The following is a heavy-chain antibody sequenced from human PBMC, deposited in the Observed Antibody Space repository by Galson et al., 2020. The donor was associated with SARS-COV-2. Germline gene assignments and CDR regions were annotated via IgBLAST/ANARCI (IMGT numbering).Heavy chain of an antibody. V-gene: IGHV3-21*01. CDR1: GFTFNDYT. D-gene: IGHD3-22*01. CDR3: ARVRSGNYDSSGYYYANGLDV. Sequence: GESLKISCAASGFTFNDYTMMWVRQAAGKGLEWVSSISSGSSHMYYADSVKGRFAISRDNAKNSLSLQMNSLRAEDTAVYYCARVRSGNYDSSGYYYANGLDVWGQGTTV. J-gene: IGHJ6*02. CDR2: ISSGSSHM.